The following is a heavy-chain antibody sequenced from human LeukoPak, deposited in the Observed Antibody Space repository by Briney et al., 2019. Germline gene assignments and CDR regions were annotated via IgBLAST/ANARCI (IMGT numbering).Heavy chain of an antibody. CDR2: SGDGTVT. V-gene: IGHV3-43*02. CDR1: GFTFDGYV. D-gene: IGHD3-10*01. J-gene: IGHJ4*02. CDR3: AKDPRREYYFDF. Sequence: GGSLRLSCAASGFTFDGYVMHWVRQPPGKGLEWVSLSGDGTVTYYADSVKGRFSISRDNSKNSLYPQMNSLRREDTAFYYCAKDPRREYYFDFWGQGTRVTVSS.